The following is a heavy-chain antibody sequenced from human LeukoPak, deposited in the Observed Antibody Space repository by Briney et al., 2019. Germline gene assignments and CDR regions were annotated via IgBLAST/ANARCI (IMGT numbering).Heavy chain of an antibody. CDR3: ARDGYDADGYLDY. J-gene: IGHJ4*02. Sequence: EASVKVSCKASGGTSSSYAISWVRQAPGQGLEWMGRIIPILGIANYAQKFQGRVTITADKSTSTAYMELSSLRYEDTAVYYCARDGYDADGYLDYWGQGALVPVSS. V-gene: IGHV1-69*04. CDR1: GGTSSSYA. CDR2: IIPILGIA. D-gene: IGHD5-12*01.